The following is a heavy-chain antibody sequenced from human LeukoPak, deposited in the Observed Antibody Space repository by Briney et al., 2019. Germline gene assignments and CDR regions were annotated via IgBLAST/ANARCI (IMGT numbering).Heavy chain of an antibody. CDR3: ARREEQWLAKASYYYYMDV. CDR1: GYTFTSYG. J-gene: IGHJ6*03. CDR2: ISAYNGNT. D-gene: IGHD6-19*01. Sequence: GASVKVSCKASGYTFTSYGISWVRQAPGQGLEWMGWISAYNGNTNYAQKLQGRVTMTTDTSTSTAYMELRSLRSDDTAVYYCARREEQWLAKASYYYYMDVWGKGTTVTVSS. V-gene: IGHV1-18*01.